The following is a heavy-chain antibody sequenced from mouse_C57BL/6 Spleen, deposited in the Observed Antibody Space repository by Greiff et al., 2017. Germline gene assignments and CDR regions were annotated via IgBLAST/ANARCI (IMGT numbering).Heavy chain of an antibody. D-gene: IGHD1-1*01. CDR2: ISDGGSYT. V-gene: IGHV5-4*01. J-gene: IGHJ3*01. CDR3: ARETNYYGSSYSWFAY. CDR1: GFTFSSYA. Sequence: EVQGVESGGGLVKPGGSLKLSCAASGFTFSSYAMSWVRQTPEKRLEWVATISDGGSYTYYPDNVKGRFTISRDNAKNNLYLQMSHLKSEDTAMYYCARETNYYGSSYSWFAYWGQGTLVTVSA.